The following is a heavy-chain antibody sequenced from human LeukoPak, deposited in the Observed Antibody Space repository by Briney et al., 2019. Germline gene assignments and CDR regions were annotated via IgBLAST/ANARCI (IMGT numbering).Heavy chain of an antibody. Sequence: PGGSLRLSCAASGFTFSSYAMSWVRQAPGKGLEWVSAISGSGGSTYYADSVKGRFTISRDNSKNTLYLQMNSLRAEDTAVYYCARDHLHNWNRSPFYYYYMDVWGKGTTVTVSS. V-gene: IGHV3-23*01. CDR2: ISGSGGST. CDR3: ARDHLHNWNRSPFYYYYMDV. J-gene: IGHJ6*03. CDR1: GFTFSSYA. D-gene: IGHD1-20*01.